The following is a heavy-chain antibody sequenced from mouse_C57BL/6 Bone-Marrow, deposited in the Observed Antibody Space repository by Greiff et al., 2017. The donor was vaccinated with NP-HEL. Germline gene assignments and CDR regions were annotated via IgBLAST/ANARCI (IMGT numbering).Heavy chain of an antibody. CDR2: ISSGGSYT. V-gene: IGHV5-6*02. CDR1: GFTFSGYG. J-gene: IGHJ3*01. D-gene: IGHD2-4*01. CDR3: ASPYDYDVAWFAY. Sequence: EVMLVESGGDLVKPGGSLKLSCAASGFTFSGYGMSWVRQTPDKRLEWVATISSGGSYTYYPDSVKGRFTISRDNAKNTLYLQMSSLKSEDTAMYYCASPYDYDVAWFAYWGQGTLVTVSA.